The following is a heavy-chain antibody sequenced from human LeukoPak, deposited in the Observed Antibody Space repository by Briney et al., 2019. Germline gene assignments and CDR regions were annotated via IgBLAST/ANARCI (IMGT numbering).Heavy chain of an antibody. CDR3: ARGGGMGYYYYYMDV. J-gene: IGHJ6*03. Sequence: KPSETLSLTCAVYGGSFSGYYWSWIRQPTGKGLEWIGEINHSGSTNYNPSLKSRVTISVDTSKNQFSLKLSSVTAADTAVYYCARGGGMGYYYYYMDVWGKGTTVTISS. CDR1: GGSFSGYY. CDR2: INHSGST. V-gene: IGHV4-34*01. D-gene: IGHD3-16*01.